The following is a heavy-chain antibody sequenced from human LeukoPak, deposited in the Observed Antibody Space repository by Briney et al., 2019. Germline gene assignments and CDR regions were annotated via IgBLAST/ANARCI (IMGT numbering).Heavy chain of an antibody. CDR1: GFTFSSYA. Sequence: PGGSLRLSCAASGFTFSSYALSWVRQAPGKGLKWVSAISGSGGSIYYADSVKGRFTISRDNSKNTLYLQMNSLGAEDTAVYYCAKDLYYYGSGSYYGWFDPWGQGTLVTVSS. J-gene: IGHJ5*02. V-gene: IGHV3-23*01. D-gene: IGHD3-10*01. CDR3: AKDLYYYGSGSYYGWFDP. CDR2: ISGSGGSI.